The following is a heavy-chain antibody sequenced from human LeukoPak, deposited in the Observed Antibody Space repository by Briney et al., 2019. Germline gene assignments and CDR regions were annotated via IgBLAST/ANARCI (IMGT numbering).Heavy chain of an antibody. D-gene: IGHD1-26*01. CDR2: IIPIFGTA. J-gene: IGHJ5*02. CDR3: ARGVVWGATANWFDP. V-gene: IGHV1-69*13. Sequence: ASVTVSCKASGGTFSSYAISRVRQAPGQGLEWMGGIIPIFGTANYAQKFQGRVTITADESTSTAYMELSSLRSEDTAVYYCARGVVWGATANWFDPWGQGTLVTVSS. CDR1: GGTFSSYA.